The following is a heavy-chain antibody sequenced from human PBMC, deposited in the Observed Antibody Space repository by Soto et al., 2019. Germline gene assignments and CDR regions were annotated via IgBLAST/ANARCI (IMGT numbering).Heavy chain of an antibody. CDR3: AKVAVLFDY. CDR2: IRGSGGST. V-gene: IGHV3-23*01. CDR1: GYTFLSYA. Sequence: EVQLLESGGGLVQPGGSRRLSCAASGYTFLSYAMSWVRQAPGKVREWVSAIRGSGGSTYYADSVKGRFTISRDNAKNTLYLQMNSLRAEDTAVYYCAKVAVLFDYWGQGTLVTVS. D-gene: IGHD6-19*01. J-gene: IGHJ4*02.